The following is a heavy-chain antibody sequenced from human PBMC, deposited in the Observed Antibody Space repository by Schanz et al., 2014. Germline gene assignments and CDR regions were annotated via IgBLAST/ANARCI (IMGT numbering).Heavy chain of an antibody. D-gene: IGHD3-9*01. CDR1: GFTFSNHA. J-gene: IGHJ4*02. CDR2: IGGSGDST. V-gene: IGHV3-23*04. Sequence: EVHLEESGGGLVQPGGSLRLSCAASGFTFSNHALSWVRQAPGKGLEWVSGIGGSGDSTHYADSVKGRFIISRDKSKNTLYLQVNSLRAEDTAVYYCAKHVRSLTGNDYWGQGTLVTVSS. CDR3: AKHVRSLTGNDY.